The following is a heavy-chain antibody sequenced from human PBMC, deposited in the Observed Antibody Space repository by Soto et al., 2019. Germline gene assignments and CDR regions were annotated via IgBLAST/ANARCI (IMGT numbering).Heavy chain of an antibody. CDR3: AREDSYGWSCESLDV. Sequence: XETQALPCADVGDSLRGQSRNRSRQSPGKGLEWIGEIDQSGATNYNPSLKSRAIISDDTSKNQFSLTLTSVTAADTAVYYCAREDSYGWSCESLDVWGQGTTVTVSS. D-gene: IGHD6-19*01. CDR2: IDQSGAT. J-gene: IGHJ6*02. V-gene: IGHV4-34*01. CDR1: GDSLRGQS.